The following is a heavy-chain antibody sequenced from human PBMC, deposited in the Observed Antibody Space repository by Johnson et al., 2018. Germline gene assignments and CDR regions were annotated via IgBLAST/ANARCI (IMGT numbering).Heavy chain of an antibody. Sequence: VQSGRSLRLSCAAXGFTFEDYAMHWVRQAPGKGLAWVSGISWNSGSIGYADSVKGRFTIPRDNATNSLYGQMDSLRAEDTALYYCAKGGYGANSGYMDVWGKGTTVTVSS. CDR1: GFTFEDYA. J-gene: IGHJ6*03. CDR3: AKGGYGANSGYMDV. D-gene: IGHD4-23*01. V-gene: IGHV3-9*01. CDR2: ISWNSGSI.